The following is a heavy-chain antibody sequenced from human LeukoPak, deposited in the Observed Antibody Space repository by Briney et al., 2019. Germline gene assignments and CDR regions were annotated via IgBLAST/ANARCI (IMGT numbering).Heavy chain of an antibody. Sequence: SETLSLTCTVSGGSISSYYWSWIRQPAGKGLEWIGRIYTSGSTNYNPSPKSRVTISVDTSKNQFSLKLSSVTAADTAVYYCGQGSSGWYHDAFDIWGQGTMVTVSS. V-gene: IGHV4-4*07. CDR1: GGSISSYY. CDR2: IYTSGST. D-gene: IGHD6-19*01. CDR3: GQGSSGWYHDAFDI. J-gene: IGHJ3*02.